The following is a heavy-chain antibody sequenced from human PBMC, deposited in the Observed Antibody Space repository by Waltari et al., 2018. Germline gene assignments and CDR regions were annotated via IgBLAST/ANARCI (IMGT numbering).Heavy chain of an antibody. CDR3: ARAEGVAAGGKAYNYFDS. D-gene: IGHD6-13*01. CDR1: GHSLTRDYY. J-gene: IGHJ5*01. V-gene: IGHV4-38-2*02. Sequence: QVQLQESGPRLVKPSETLSLICRVSGHSLTRDYYWAWPRQSPEKGLEWIGTIHHRGSAYYSPSLKSRVTLSVDTSKNQFYLRVTSLTAADTAMYFCARAEGVAAGGKAYNYFDSWGQGTLVTVSS. CDR2: IHHRGSA.